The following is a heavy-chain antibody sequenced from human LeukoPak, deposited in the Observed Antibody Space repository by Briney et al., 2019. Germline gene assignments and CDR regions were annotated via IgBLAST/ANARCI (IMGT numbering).Heavy chain of an antibody. CDR2: IYYSGST. CDR3: ASSGFAMAHNWFDP. CDR1: GGSISSYY. Sequence: SETLSLTCTVSGGSISSYYWSWNRQPPGKGLEWIGYIYYSGSTNYNPSLESRVTISVDTSKNQFSLKLSSVTAADTAVYYCASSGFAMAHNWFDPWGQGTLVTVSS. J-gene: IGHJ5*02. V-gene: IGHV4-59*01. D-gene: IGHD5-18*01.